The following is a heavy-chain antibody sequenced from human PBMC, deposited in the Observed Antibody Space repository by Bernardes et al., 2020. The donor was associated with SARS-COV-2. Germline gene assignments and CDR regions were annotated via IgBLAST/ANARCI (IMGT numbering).Heavy chain of an antibody. D-gene: IGHD3-10*02. CDR2: MNWDGTTI. CDR1: GFTFATDC. CDR3: VRDMYGKNDY. V-gene: IGHV3-74*01. Sequence: GGSLRLSCAASGFTFATDCMHWVRQAPGKGLAWVARMNWDGTTIDHAESVRGRFSISRDNVKNILYLQMHSLRDDDTAQYFCVRDMYGKNDYWGQGTLVTVSS. J-gene: IGHJ4*02.